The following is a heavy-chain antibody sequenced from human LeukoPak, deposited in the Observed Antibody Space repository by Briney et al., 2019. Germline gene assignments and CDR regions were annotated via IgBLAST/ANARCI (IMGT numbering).Heavy chain of an antibody. CDR1: GYTFTSYD. CDR3: ARKGTGYSYGNIDY. CDR2: MNPNSGNT. V-gene: IGHV1-8*01. Sequence: GASVKVSCKASGYTFTSYDINWVRQATGQGLEWMGWMNPNSGNTGYAQKFQGRVTMTRNTSISTAYMELRSLRSDDTAVYYCARKGTGYSYGNIDYWGQGTLVTVSS. J-gene: IGHJ4*02. D-gene: IGHD5-18*01.